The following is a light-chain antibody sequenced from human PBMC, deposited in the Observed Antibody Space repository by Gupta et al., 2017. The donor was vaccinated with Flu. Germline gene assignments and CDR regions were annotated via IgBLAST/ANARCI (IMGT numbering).Light chain of an antibody. CDR3: NSSKSSSNIGV. V-gene: IGLV2-14*01. CDR2: EDS. Sequence: QSALTQPASVSGSPGQSSTISCTGTSSDVGGYNYVSWYQQHPGQAPKLMIYEDSKRPSGVPERFSGSKSGTTASLTITGAQAEDEADYYCNSSKSSSNIGVFGGGTKMTVL. J-gene: IGLJ2*01. CDR1: SSDVGGYNY.